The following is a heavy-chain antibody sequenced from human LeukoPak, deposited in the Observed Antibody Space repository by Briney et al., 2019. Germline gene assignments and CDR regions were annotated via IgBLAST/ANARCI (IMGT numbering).Heavy chain of an antibody. CDR2: ISYDGSNK. D-gene: IGHD3-10*01. CDR3: AEASSPYGSGSYTSFDY. V-gene: IGHV3-30*18. J-gene: IGHJ4*02. Sequence: GGSLRLSCAASGFTFSSYGMHWVRQAPGKGREWVAVISYDGSNKYYADSVKGRFTISRDNSKNTLYLQMNSLRAEDTAVYYCAEASSPYGSGSYTSFDYWGQGTLVTVSS. CDR1: GFTFSSYG.